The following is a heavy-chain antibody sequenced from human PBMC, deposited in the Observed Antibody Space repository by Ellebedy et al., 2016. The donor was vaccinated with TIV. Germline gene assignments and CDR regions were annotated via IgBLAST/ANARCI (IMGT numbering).Heavy chain of an antibody. J-gene: IGHJ4*02. V-gene: IGHV4-39*07. CDR3: ARDLKDPRVTMVRGVIVRRLGY. CDR1: GGSISSSSYY. D-gene: IGHD3-10*01. Sequence: SETLSLTXTVSGGSISSSSYYWGWIRQPPGKGLEWIGSIYYSGSTYYNPSLKSRVTISVDTSKNQFSLKLSSVTAADTAVYYCARDLKDPRVTMVRGVIVRRLGYWGQGTLVTVSS. CDR2: IYYSGST.